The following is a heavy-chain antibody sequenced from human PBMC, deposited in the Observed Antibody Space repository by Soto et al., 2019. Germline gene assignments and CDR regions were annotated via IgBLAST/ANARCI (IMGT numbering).Heavy chain of an antibody. J-gene: IGHJ6*02. CDR1: GGSISSGGYS. V-gene: IGHV4-30-2*01. CDR2: IYHSGST. Sequence: SETLSLTCAVSGGSISSGGYSWSWIRQPPGKGLEWIGYIYHSGSTYYNPSLKSRVTISVDRSKNQFSLKLSSVTAADTAVYYCARGPRGMDVWGQGTTVTVSS. CDR3: ARGPRGMDV.